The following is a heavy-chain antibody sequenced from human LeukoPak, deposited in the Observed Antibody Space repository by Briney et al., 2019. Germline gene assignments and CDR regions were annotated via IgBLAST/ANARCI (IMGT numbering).Heavy chain of an antibody. J-gene: IGHJ6*03. CDR1: GYTFTSYG. Sequence: ASVKVSYKASGYTFTSYGISWVRPAPGQGLERMGWISAYNGNTNYAQKLQGRVTMTTDTSTSTAYMELRSLRSDDTAVYYCAIISDFWSGYYITYMDVWGKGTTVTVSS. D-gene: IGHD3-3*01. CDR2: ISAYNGNT. V-gene: IGHV1-18*01. CDR3: AIISDFWSGYYITYMDV.